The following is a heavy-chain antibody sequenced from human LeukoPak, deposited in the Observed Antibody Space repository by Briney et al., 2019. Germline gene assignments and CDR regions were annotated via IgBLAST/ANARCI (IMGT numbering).Heavy chain of an antibody. V-gene: IGHV1-46*01. CDR1: EYTFIGYY. J-gene: IGHJ3*02. CDR3: AREIVVSNAYI. D-gene: IGHD3-22*01. CDR2: INPSGGST. Sequence: GASVKVSCKASEYTFIGYYLHWVRQAPGQGLEWMGIINPSGGSTNYAQKFQGRVTMTGDTSTSTVYMELSNLRSEDTAVYFCAREIVVSNAYIWGQGTMVTVSS.